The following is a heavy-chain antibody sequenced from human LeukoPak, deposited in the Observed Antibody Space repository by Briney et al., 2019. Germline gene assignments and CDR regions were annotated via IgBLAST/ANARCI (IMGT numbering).Heavy chain of an antibody. Sequence: PGRSLRLSCAASGFTFSSYGMHWVRQAPGKGLEWVAVISYDGSNKYYADSVKGRFTISRDNSKNTLYLQMNSLRAEDTAVYYCAKGPPGFDYWAREPWSPSPQ. CDR3: AKGPPGFDY. J-gene: IGHJ4*02. D-gene: IGHD1-14*01. V-gene: IGHV3-30*18. CDR1: GFTFSSYG. CDR2: ISYDGSNK.